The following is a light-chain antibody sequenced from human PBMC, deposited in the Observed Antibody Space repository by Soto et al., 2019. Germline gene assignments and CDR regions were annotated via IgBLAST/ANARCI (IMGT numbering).Light chain of an antibody. CDR3: QHRKNWPWT. Sequence: EIVLTQSPATLSLSPGERATLSCRASQSVSPYLAWYQQKPGQVPRLLIYDTSNRATGIPARFSGSGFGTEFTITISSLEPEDFAVYYYQHRKNWPWTFGQGTKVEVK. V-gene: IGKV3-11*01. CDR1: QSVSPY. J-gene: IGKJ1*01. CDR2: DTS.